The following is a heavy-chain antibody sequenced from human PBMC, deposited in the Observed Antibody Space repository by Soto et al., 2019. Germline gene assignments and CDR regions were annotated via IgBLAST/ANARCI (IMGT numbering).Heavy chain of an antibody. D-gene: IGHD2-15*01. CDR2: IKPDGSEK. V-gene: IGHV3-7*01. J-gene: IGHJ6*03. CDR1: GFTFSYFW. Sequence: GGSLRLSCAASGFTFSYFWMTWVRQAPGKGLEWVANIKPDGSEKYYVDSVKGRFTISRDNAKNSLYLQMNSLRAEDTAVYYCARVWGYCSGGSCPRHYMDVWGKGTTVTVSS. CDR3: ARVWGYCSGGSCPRHYMDV.